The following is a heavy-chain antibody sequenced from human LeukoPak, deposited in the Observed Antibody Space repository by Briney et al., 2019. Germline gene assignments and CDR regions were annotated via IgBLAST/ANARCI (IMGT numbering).Heavy chain of an antibody. J-gene: IGHJ2*01. D-gene: IGHD6-19*01. V-gene: IGHV1-8*01. CDR2: MNPNNGNT. Sequence: ASVKVSCKASGYTFTSSDIYWVRQATGQGLEWMGWMNPNNGNTGYAQNFQGRLTITRNTSVSTAYMELSSLTFEDTALYFCAGGRLAVAATGWYFDLWGRGTLVTVSS. CDR3: AGGRLAVAATGWYFDL. CDR1: GYTFTSSD.